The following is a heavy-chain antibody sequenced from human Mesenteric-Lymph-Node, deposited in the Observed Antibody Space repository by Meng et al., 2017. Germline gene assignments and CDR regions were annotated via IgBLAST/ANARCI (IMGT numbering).Heavy chain of an antibody. V-gene: IGHV1-69*06. CDR3: ARWSANEGNWFDP. CDR2: IIPIFGTA. J-gene: IGHJ5*02. D-gene: IGHD1-26*01. Sequence: SVKVSCKASGGTFSSYAISWVRQAPGQGLEWMGGIIPIFGTANYAQKFQGRVTITADKSTSTAYMELSSLRSEDTAVYYCARWSANEGNWFDPWGQGTLVTVSS. CDR1: GGTFSSYA.